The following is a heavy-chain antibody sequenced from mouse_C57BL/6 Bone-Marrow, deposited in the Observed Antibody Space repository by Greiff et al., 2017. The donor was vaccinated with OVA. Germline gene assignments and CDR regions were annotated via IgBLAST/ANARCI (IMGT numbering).Heavy chain of an antibody. J-gene: IGHJ4*01. CDR3: ARKLGLYDYAMDY. V-gene: IGHV2-2*01. Sequence: VQVIESGPGLVQPSQSLSITCTVSGFSLTSYGVHWVRQSPGKGLEWLGVIWSGGSTDYNAAFISRLSISKDNSKSQVFFKMNSLQADDTAIYYCARKLGLYDYAMDYWGQGTSVTVSS. CDR2: IWSGGST. D-gene: IGHD3-3*01. CDR1: GFSLTSYG.